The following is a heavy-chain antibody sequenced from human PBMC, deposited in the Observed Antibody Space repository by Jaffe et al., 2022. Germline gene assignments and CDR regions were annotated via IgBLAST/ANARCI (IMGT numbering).Heavy chain of an antibody. CDR3: ARQSRLLWFRESKTSDYMDV. D-gene: IGHD3-10*01. Sequence: QLQLQESGPGLVKPSETLSLTCTVSGGSISSSSYYWGWIRQPPGKGLEWIGSIYYSGSTYYNPSLKSRVTISVDTSKNQFSLKLSSVTAADTAVYYCARQSRLLWFRESKTSDYMDVWGKGTTVTVSS. V-gene: IGHV4-39*01. J-gene: IGHJ6*03. CDR1: GGSISSSSYY. CDR2: IYYSGST.